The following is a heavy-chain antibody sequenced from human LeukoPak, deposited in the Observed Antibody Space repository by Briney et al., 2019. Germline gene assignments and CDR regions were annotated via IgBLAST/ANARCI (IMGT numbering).Heavy chain of an antibody. D-gene: IGHD4/OR15-4a*01. CDR3: ARGMYGGPNWFDP. V-gene: IGHV1-2*04. Sequence: ASVKVSCKASGYTFTGYYMHWVRQAPGQGLEWMGWINPNSGGTNYAQKFQGWVTMTRDTSISTAYMELSKLRSDDTAVYYCARGMYGGPNWFDPWGQGTLVTVSS. CDR1: GYTFTGYY. J-gene: IGHJ5*02. CDR2: INPNSGGT.